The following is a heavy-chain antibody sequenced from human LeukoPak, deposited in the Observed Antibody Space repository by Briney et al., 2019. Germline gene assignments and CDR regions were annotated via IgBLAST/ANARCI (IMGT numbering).Heavy chain of an antibody. CDR1: GYSISSGYY. J-gene: IGHJ4*02. CDR3: ARSSESYDSSGYYSYYFDY. V-gene: IGHV4-38-2*02. D-gene: IGHD3-22*01. CDR2: IYYSGST. Sequence: PSETLSLTCTVSGYSISSGYYWGWIRQPPGKGLEWIGYIYYSGSTNYNPSLRSRVTISVDTSKNQFSLKLSSVTAADTAVYYCARSSESYDSSGYYSYYFDYWGQGTLVTVSS.